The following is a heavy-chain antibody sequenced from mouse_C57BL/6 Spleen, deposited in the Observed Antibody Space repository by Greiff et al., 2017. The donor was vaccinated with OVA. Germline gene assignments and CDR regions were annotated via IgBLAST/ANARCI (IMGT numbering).Heavy chain of an antibody. CDR1: GYAFSSYW. CDR3: ARRITRDAMDH. V-gene: IGHV1-80*01. D-gene: IGHD1-1*01. Sequence: QVQLKESGAELVKPGASVKISCKASGYAFSSYWMNWVKQRPGKGLEWIGQIYPGDGDTNYNGKFKGKATLTADKSSSTAYMQLSSLTSEDSAVYFCARRITRDAMDHWGQGTSVTVSS. J-gene: IGHJ4*01. CDR2: IYPGDGDT.